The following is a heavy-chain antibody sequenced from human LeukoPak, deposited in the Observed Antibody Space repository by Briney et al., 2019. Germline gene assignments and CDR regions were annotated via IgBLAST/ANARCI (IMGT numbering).Heavy chain of an antibody. D-gene: IGHD3-3*01. Sequence: GGSLRLSCAASGFTFSSYSMNWVRQAPGKGLEGVSYISSSSSTIYYADSVKGRFTISRDNAKNSLYLQMNSLRAEDTAVYYCARVYDRTYYDFWSGYPEAYYFDYWGQGTLVTVSS. V-gene: IGHV3-48*01. J-gene: IGHJ4*02. CDR3: ARVYDRTYYDFWSGYPEAYYFDY. CDR1: GFTFSSYS. CDR2: ISSSSSTI.